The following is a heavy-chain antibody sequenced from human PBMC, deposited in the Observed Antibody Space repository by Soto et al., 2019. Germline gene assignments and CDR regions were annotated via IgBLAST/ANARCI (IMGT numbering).Heavy chain of an antibody. CDR2: IIPIFGTA. CDR1: GDTFSSYA. J-gene: IGHJ4*02. CDR3: ARGLIYYGSGSYVY. D-gene: IGHD3-10*01. V-gene: IGHV1-69*13. Sequence: SVKVSCKASGDTFSSYAISWVRQAPGQGLEWMGGIIPIFGTANYAQKFQGRVTITADESTSTAYMELSSLRSEDTAVYYCARGLIYYGSGSYVYWGQGTLVTVSS.